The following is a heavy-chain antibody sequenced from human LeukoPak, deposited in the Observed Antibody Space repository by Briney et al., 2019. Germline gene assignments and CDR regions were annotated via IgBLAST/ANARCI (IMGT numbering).Heavy chain of an antibody. V-gene: IGHV3-7*01. J-gene: IGHJ6*03. CDR1: GFTFSSYW. CDR2: IKQDGSEK. D-gene: IGHD4-17*01. CDR3: ARDTAQGYYYYYYMDV. Sequence: GGSLRLSCAASGFTFSSYWMSWVRQAPGKGLEWVANIKQDGSEKYYVDSVKGRFTISRDNAKNSLYLQMNSLRAEDTAVYYCARDTAQGYYYYYYMDVWGKGTTVTVSS.